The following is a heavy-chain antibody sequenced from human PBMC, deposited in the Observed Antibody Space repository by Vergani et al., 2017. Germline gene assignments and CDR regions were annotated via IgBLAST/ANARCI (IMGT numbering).Heavy chain of an antibody. CDR2: IFSNDEK. CDR1: GFSLSNARMG. CDR3: ARILFNYDGSGSYLAQQNWFDP. J-gene: IGHJ5*02. D-gene: IGHD3-10*01. Sequence: QVTLKESGPVLVKPTETLTLTCTVSGFSLSNARMGVSWIRQPPGKALEWLAHIFSNDEKSYSTSLKSRLTISKDTSKSQVVLTMTNMDPVDTATYYCARILFNYDGSGSYLAQQNWFDPWGQGTLVTVSS. V-gene: IGHV2-26*01.